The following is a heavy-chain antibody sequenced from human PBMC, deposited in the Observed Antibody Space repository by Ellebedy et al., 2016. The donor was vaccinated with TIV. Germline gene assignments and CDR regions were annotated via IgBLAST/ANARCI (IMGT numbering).Heavy chain of an antibody. CDR2: IYYSGST. D-gene: IGHD6-13*01. J-gene: IGHJ4*02. V-gene: IGHV4-59*08. CDR3: ARHLPQLVVPFDY. Sequence: MPSETLSLTCTVSGGSISSYYWSWIRQPPGKGLEWIGYIYYSGSTYYNPSLKSRVTIYVDTSKNQFSLKLSSVTAADTAVYYCARHLPQLVVPFDYWGQGTLVTVSS. CDR1: GGSISSYY.